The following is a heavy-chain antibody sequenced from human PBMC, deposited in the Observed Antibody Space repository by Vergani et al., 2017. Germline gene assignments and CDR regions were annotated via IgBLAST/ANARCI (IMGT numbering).Heavy chain of an antibody. CDR2: INNTGDST. J-gene: IGHJ4*02. V-gene: IGHV3-23*01. Sequence: EVQLLQSEGAMVQPGGSLRLSCVASGFTFSSHAMSWVRQGHGQGLEWVSSINNTGDSTHSADSVKGQFTLTRDNSKNTLYLQMNRLRVEDTAVYYCGIGSANYTWGQETLLTVSS. CDR3: GIGSANYT. D-gene: IGHD4/OR15-4a*01. CDR1: GFTFSSHA.